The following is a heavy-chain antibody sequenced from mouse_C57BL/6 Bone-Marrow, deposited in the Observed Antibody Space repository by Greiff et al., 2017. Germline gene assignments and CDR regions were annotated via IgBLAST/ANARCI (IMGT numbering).Heavy chain of an antibody. CDR1: GFTFSSYT. Sequence: EVKLVESGGGLVKPGGSLKLSCAASGFTFSSYTMSWVRQTPEQRLEWVATISGGGGNTYYPDSVKGRFTISRDNAKNTLYLQMSSLRSEDTALYYCARHDPFDYWGKGTTLTVSS. CDR3: ARHDPFDY. CDR2: ISGGGGNT. J-gene: IGHJ2*01. V-gene: IGHV5-9*01.